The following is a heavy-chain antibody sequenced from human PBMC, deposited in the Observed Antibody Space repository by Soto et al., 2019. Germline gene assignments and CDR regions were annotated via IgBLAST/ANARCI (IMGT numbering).Heavy chain of an antibody. CDR3: AKVMVKNWFDP. V-gene: IGHV3-23*01. J-gene: IGHJ5*02. D-gene: IGHD5-18*01. CDR2: ISGSGGST. Sequence: WWSLRLSCASFGFKISSSSMNWVRQAPGKGLEWVSAISGSGGSTYYADSVKGRFTISRDNSKNTLYLQMNSLRADDTAVYYCAKVMVKNWFDPWGQGTLVTVSS. CDR1: GFKISSSS.